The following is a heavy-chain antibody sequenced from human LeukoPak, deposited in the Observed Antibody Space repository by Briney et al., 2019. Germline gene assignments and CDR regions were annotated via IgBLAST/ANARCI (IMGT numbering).Heavy chain of an antibody. CDR2: IYYTGST. V-gene: IGHV4-39*01. J-gene: IGHJ5*02. D-gene: IGHD3-10*01. CDR1: GASVTSGGFY. Sequence: PLETLSLTCSVSGASVTSGGFYWGWLRQPPGKGPEWIATIYYTGSTYYNPSLKSRVSISIDTSKNQLSLRLTSVTATDTAVYHCARHSGSGSESRPFDPWGQGTLVSVSS. CDR3: ARHSGSGSESRPFDP.